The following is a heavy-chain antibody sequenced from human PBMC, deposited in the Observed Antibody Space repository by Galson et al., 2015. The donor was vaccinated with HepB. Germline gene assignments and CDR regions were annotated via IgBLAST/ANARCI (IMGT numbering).Heavy chain of an antibody. J-gene: IGHJ4*02. CDR2: ISGSGGST. CDR1: GFTFSSYA. D-gene: IGHD5-18*01. Sequence: SLRLSCAASGFTFSSYAMSWVRQAPGKGLEWVSAISGSGGSTYYADSVKGRFTISRDNSKNTLYLQMNSLRAEDTAVYYCAKDRKTLALTWIQLWSSDYWGQGTLVTVSS. CDR3: AKDRKTLALTWIQLWSSDY. V-gene: IGHV3-23*01.